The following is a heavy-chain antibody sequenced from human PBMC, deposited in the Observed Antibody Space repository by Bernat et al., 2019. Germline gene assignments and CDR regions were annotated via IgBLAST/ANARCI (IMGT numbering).Heavy chain of an antibody. Sequence: QITLKESGPTLVKPTQTLTLTCTFSGFSLSTSGVGVGWIRQPPGKALEWLALIYWDDDKRYSPSLKSRLTITKDTSNNQVVITRPNREPWDTATNYGAHGGGGMIDPWGQGTLVTVSS. D-gene: IGHD3-16*01. CDR3: AHGGGGMIDP. J-gene: IGHJ5*02. CDR1: GFSLSTSGVG. V-gene: IGHV2-5*02. CDR2: IYWDDDK.